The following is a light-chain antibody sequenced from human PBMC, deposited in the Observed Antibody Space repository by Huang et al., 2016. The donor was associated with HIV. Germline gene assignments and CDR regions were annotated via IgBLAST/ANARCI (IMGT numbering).Light chain of an antibody. CDR1: QNINRY. CDR2: GAS. J-gene: IGKJ2*01. V-gene: IGKV1-39*01. Sequence: DIQITQSPSSLSASVGDRVNITCRASQNINRYLNWSQQRPGEAPKLLIHGASSLQSRVPSRFTGSGSGTDFTLTISSLQPEDSATYYCQQSARTPRTFGQGTKLEI. CDR3: QQSARTPRT.